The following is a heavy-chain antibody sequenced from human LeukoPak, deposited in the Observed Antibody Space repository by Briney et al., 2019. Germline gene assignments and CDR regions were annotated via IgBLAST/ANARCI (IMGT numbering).Heavy chain of an antibody. D-gene: IGHD2-15*01. V-gene: IGHV3-23*01. CDR3: AKAPVTSCRGAFCYPFDS. J-gene: IGHJ4*02. CDR2: TSSSDAGK. CDR1: GFTFSSYS. Sequence: PGGSLRLSCAAYGFTFSSYSMNWVRRAPGKGLEWVSATSSSDAGKYYADSVRGRFTISRDNSRNTMYLQMNSLRVEDAAVYYCAKAPVTSCRGAFCYPFDSWGQGTLVTVSS.